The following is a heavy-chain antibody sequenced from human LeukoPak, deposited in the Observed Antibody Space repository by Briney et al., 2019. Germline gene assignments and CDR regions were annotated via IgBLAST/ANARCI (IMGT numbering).Heavy chain of an antibody. J-gene: IGHJ4*02. CDR3: ARAPVAGPFDY. V-gene: IGHV4-4*07. D-gene: IGHD6-19*01. CDR1: GGSISSYY. CDR2: IYTSGST. Sequence: SETLSLTCTVSGGSISSYYGSCIRQPAGKGLEWIGRIYTSGSTNYNPSLKSRVTMSVDTSKDQFSLKLSSVTAADTAVYYCARAPVAGPFDYWGQGTLVTVSS.